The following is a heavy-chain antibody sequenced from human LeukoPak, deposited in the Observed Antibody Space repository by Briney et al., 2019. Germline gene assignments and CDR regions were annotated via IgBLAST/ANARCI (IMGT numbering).Heavy chain of an antibody. V-gene: IGHV1-46*01. CDR3: VKDWNILTGRNCFDP. CDR2: INPTGGST. CDR1: GYTFTSYY. J-gene: IGHJ5*02. D-gene: IGHD3-9*01. Sequence: ASVKVSCKASGYTFTSYYMHWVRQAPGQGLEWMGLINPTGGSTGYAQKFQGRVTMTRDMSTSTDYMELSSLRSEDTAIYYCVKDWNILTGRNCFDPWGQGTLVTVSS.